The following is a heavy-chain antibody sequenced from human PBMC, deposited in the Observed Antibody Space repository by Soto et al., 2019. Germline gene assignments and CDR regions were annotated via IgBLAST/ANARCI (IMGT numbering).Heavy chain of an antibody. CDR1: GASFSGHY. V-gene: IGHV4-34*02. D-gene: IGHD6-19*01. CDR2: INHRGTT. J-gene: IGHJ4*02. Sequence: QVQLQQWGAGLLKSSETLSLTCAFYGASFSGHYWSWIRQAPGKGLEWIGEINHRGTTNYNPSLKSRVTITTDTGKEPFYLKMSSVTARDTAVYFRERGVEMAAPYFDQWGQGTLVPVSS. CDR3: ERGVEMAAPYFDQ.